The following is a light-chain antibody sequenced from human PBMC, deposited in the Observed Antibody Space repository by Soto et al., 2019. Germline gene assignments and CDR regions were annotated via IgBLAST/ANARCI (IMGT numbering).Light chain of an antibody. Sequence: EIVLTQSPPTPSLSPGERATLSCRASQSVSSYLAWYQQKPGQAPRLLIYDASKRAIGIPARFSGSGSGTDFTFTISSLEPEDFAVYFCQQRSNWPPTWTFGQGTRVEIK. CDR2: DAS. J-gene: IGKJ1*01. V-gene: IGKV3-11*01. CDR1: QSVSSY. CDR3: QQRSNWPPTWT.